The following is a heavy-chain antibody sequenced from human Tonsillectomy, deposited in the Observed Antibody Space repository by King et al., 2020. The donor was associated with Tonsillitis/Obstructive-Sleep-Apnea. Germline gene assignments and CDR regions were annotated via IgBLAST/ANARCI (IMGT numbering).Heavy chain of an antibody. CDR2: IIHTGST. D-gene: IGHD3-16*01. Sequence: VQLQQWGAGLLQPSETLSLTCAVYGGSLSGYFWSWIRQPPGQGLEWMGEIIHTGSTNYNPSLNSRFTISVDTSKNQFSLNLRSVTAADTAVYYCASGGGSWFDYWGQGTLVTVSS. V-gene: IGHV4-34*12. CDR1: GGSLSGYF. J-gene: IGHJ4*02. CDR3: ASGGGSWFDY.